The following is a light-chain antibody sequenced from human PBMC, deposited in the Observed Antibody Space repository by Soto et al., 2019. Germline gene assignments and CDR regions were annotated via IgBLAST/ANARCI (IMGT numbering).Light chain of an antibody. CDR2: AAS. Sequence: DIQMTQSPSSLSASVGDRVTITCRASQSISSCLNWYQQKPGKAPKRLIYAASSLPSGVPSRFSGSGSGTDFTLTISSLQPEDFATYYCQQSYSSPITFGQGTRLEIK. J-gene: IGKJ5*01. V-gene: IGKV1-39*01. CDR3: QQSYSSPIT. CDR1: QSISSC.